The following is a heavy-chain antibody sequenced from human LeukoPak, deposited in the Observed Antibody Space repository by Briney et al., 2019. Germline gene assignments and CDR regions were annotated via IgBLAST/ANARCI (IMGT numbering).Heavy chain of an antibody. CDR3: ARDSGVAAAGIDY. CDR1: GGTFSSYA. Sequence: GASVKVSCKASGGTFSSYAISWVRQAPGQGLEWMGWINTNTGNPTYAQGFTGRFVFSLDTSVSTAYLQISSLKAEDTAVYYCARDSGVAAAGIDYWGQGTLVTVSS. D-gene: IGHD6-13*01. V-gene: IGHV7-4-1*02. CDR2: INTNTGNP. J-gene: IGHJ4*02.